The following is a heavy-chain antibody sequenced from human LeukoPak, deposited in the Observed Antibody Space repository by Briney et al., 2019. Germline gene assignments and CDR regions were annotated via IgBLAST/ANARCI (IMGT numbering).Heavy chain of an antibody. Sequence: GGSLRLSCAASGFTFDDYGMSWVRQAPGKGLEWVSGINWNGGSTGYADSVKGRFTISRDNAKNSLYLQMNSLRAEDTALYYCARESGLLRGATGDHDAFDIWGQGTMVTVSS. CDR1: GFTFDDYG. V-gene: IGHV3-20*04. CDR2: INWNGGST. D-gene: IGHD1-26*01. CDR3: ARESGLLRGATGDHDAFDI. J-gene: IGHJ3*02.